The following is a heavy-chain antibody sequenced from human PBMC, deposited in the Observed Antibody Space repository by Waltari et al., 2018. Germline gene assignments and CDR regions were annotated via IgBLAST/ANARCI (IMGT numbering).Heavy chain of an antibody. Sequence: QVQLVQSGAEVKKPGSSVKVSCKASGGTFSSYAISWVRQAPGQGLEWMGGIIPILGIANYAQKVQGRVTNTADKSTSTAYMGLSSLRSEDTAVYYCARVHCSGGSCYPADFDYWGQGTLVTVSS. J-gene: IGHJ4*02. CDR1: GGTFSSYA. CDR3: ARVHCSGGSCYPADFDY. CDR2: IIPILGIA. V-gene: IGHV1-69*10. D-gene: IGHD2-15*01.